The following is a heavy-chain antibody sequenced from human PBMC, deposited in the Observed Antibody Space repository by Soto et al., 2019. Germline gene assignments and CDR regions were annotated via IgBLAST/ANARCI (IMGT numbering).Heavy chain of an antibody. V-gene: IGHV3-9*01. Sequence: LRHWCAVAGLTFDDYGMHWVSKDPGKGLEWVSGISWNSGSIGYADSVKGRFTISRDNAKNSLYLQMNSLRAEDTALYYCAKESAGTGVWFDPWGQGTLVTVSS. D-gene: IGHD6-13*01. CDR3: AKESAGTGVWFDP. CDR2: ISWNSGSI. CDR1: GLTFDDYG. J-gene: IGHJ5*02.